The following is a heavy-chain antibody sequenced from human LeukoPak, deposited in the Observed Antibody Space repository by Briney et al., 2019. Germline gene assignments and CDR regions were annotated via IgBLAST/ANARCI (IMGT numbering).Heavy chain of an antibody. CDR3: ARGAGLRFLEWLFYFDY. Sequence: ASVKVSCKASGGTFSSYAISWVRQAPGQGLEWMGGIIPIFGTAKHAQKFQGRVTISADESTSTAYMELSSLRSEDTAVYYCARGAGLRFLEWLFYFDYWGQGTLVTVSS. J-gene: IGHJ4*02. V-gene: IGHV1-69*13. D-gene: IGHD3-3*01. CDR2: IIPIFGTA. CDR1: GGTFSSYA.